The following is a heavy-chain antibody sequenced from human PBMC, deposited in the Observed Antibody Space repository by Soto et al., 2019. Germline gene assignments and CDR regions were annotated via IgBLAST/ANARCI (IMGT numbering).Heavy chain of an antibody. CDR1: GGSISSSSYY. D-gene: IGHD5-18*01. CDR3: ARPAIRGYRYGPFDY. J-gene: IGHJ4*02. CDR2: IYYSGST. Sequence: SETLSLTCTVSGGSISSSSYYWGWIRQPPGKGLEWIGSIYYSGSTYYNPSLKSRVTISVDTSKNQFSLKLSSVTAADTAVYYCARPAIRGYRYGPFDYWGQGTLVTVSS. V-gene: IGHV4-39*01.